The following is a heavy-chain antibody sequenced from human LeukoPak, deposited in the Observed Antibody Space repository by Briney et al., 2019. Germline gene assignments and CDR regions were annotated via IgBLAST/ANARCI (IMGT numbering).Heavy chain of an antibody. J-gene: IGHJ5*01. D-gene: IGHD3-10*01. CDR2: INPSGGST. CDR1: GYTFLKHY. V-gene: IGHV1-46*01. CDR3: ARDPYYYDSGSYLNFDRWFDY. Sequence: GSVKVSLQPSGYTFLKHYMHGLGPAPGQGLEWMGIINPSGGSTSYAQKFQGRVTITRDTSTNAVYMELELLRSEATAVYYCARDPYYYDSGSYLNFDRWFDYWGQGTLVTVSS.